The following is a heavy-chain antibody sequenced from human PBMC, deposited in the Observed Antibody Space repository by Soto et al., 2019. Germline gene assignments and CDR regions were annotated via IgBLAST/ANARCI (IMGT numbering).Heavy chain of an antibody. CDR2: IKGDGSGT. D-gene: IGHD2-2*01. J-gene: IGHJ4*02. Sequence: EVQLVESGGGLVQPGGSLRLSCAASGFTFSRYLMYWVRQAPGKGLVWVSYIKGDGSGTTYADSAKGRFTISRDNARNTLYLQMNSLRADDTSVYYRGRGGNAGTVDYWGQGTLVNVSS. CDR1: GFTFSRYL. V-gene: IGHV3-74*01. CDR3: GRGGNAGTVDY.